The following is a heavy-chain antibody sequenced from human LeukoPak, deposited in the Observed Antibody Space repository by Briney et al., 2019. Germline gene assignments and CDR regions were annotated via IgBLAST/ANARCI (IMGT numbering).Heavy chain of an antibody. V-gene: IGHV3-21*01. CDR3: ARGFYYDSSGYYPTFDY. CDR1: GFIFSNYN. D-gene: IGHD3-22*01. CDR2: ISSSTTYI. J-gene: IGHJ4*02. Sequence: GGSLRLSCAASGFIFSNYNMNWVRQAPGKGLEWVSSISSSTTYIYYADSVKGRFTISRDNAKSSLYLQMNSLRDEDTAVYYCARGFYYDSSGYYPTFDYWGQGTLVTVSS.